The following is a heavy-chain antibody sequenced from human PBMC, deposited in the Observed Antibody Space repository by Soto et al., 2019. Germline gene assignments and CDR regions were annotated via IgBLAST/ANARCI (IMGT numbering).Heavy chain of an antibody. Sequence: QVQLVQSGAEVKKPGASVKVSCKAPGYTLTSSYMKWVRQAPGQGLEWMGIIKPSGGSTNYAQKCQGSVTMTRDTSTSRVYMELSSLSSEDTAVYYCARNLEQHLPKHYYYYGMDVWGQGTPVTVSS. J-gene: IGHJ6*02. D-gene: IGHD6-13*01. V-gene: IGHV1-46*03. CDR3: ARNLEQHLPKHYYYYGMDV. CDR2: IKPSGGST. CDR1: GYTLTSSY.